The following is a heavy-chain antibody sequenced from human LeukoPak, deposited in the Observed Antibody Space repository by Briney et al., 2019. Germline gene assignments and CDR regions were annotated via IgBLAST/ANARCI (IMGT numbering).Heavy chain of an antibody. CDR2: IDSGGSTK. CDR1: GFTFSSPE. CDR3: ATVGRSTRPGY. D-gene: IGHD6-6*01. Sequence: GGSLRLSCAASGFTFSSPEMNWVRQAPGKGLEWISYIDSGGSTKYYADSVKGRFTVSRDNAKNSLFLQMNSLRAEDTAVYYCATVGRSTRPGYWGQGTLATVSS. J-gene: IGHJ4*02. V-gene: IGHV3-48*03.